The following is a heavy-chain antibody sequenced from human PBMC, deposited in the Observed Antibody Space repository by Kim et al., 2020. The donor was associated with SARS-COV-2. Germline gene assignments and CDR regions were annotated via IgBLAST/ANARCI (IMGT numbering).Heavy chain of an antibody. D-gene: IGHD4-4*01. Sequence: TLYADSAKGRLTVSRDISKSTVYLQMNSLRADDTAVYYCARSGAYSYYGMDVWGQGTTVTVSS. CDR2: T. J-gene: IGHJ6*02. V-gene: IGHV3-53*01. CDR3: ARSGAYSYYGMDV.